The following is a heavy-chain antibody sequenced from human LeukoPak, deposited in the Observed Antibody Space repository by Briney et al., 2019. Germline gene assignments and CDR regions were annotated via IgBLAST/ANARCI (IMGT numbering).Heavy chain of an antibody. CDR1: GGSISSGSYY. D-gene: IGHD3-22*01. V-gene: IGHV4-61*03. Sequence: SQTPSLTCTVSGGSISSGSYYWSWIRQPPGKGLEWIGYIYYSGSTNYNPSLKSRVTISVDTSKNHFSLKLSSVTAADTAVYYCAREAIWDSSGYKGVFDYWGQGTLVTVSS. CDR3: AREAIWDSSGYKGVFDY. CDR2: IYYSGST. J-gene: IGHJ4*02.